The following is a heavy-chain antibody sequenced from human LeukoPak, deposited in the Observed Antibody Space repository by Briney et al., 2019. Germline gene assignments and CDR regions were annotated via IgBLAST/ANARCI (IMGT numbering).Heavy chain of an antibody. D-gene: IGHD5-18*01. CDR2: INQSGTT. J-gene: IGHJ6*03. V-gene: IGHV4-34*01. CDR3: ARVRLPPYYYYFYYMDV. Sequence: SETLSLTCAVYGGSFSGYSWTWIRQPPGKGLEWIGEINQSGTTDYNPSIQSRVTISLDTSKNQFSLKVTSVPAADTAVYYCARVRLPPYYYYFYYMDVWGTGTTVTVSS. CDR1: GGSFSGYS.